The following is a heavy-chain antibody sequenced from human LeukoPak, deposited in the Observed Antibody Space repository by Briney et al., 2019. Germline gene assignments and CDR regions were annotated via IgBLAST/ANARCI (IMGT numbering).Heavy chain of an antibody. J-gene: IGHJ5*02. CDR2: ISGSGGST. V-gene: IGHV3-23*01. CDR3: AKVWSLGIAVAGIVGWFDP. Sequence: GGSLRLSCAASGFTVSSNYMSWVRQAPGKGLEWVSAISGSGGSTYYADSVKGRFTISRDNSKNTLYLQMNSLRAEDTAVYYCAKVWSLGIAVAGIVGWFDPWGQGTLVTVSS. CDR1: GFTVSSNY. D-gene: IGHD6-19*01.